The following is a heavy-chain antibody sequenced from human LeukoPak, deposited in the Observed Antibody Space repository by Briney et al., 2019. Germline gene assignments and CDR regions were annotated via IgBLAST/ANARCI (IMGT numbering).Heavy chain of an antibody. J-gene: IGHJ4*02. V-gene: IGHV3-30*18. D-gene: IGHD3-10*01. Sequence: PGRSLRLSCAASGFTFSSHGMHWVRQAPGKGLEWVAVISEDGRIKLYGDSVKGRFTISRDNSENTLYLQMNSLKIEDTAVYYCAKDRAFQAAGVTDYWGQGTLVTVSS. CDR2: ISEDGRIK. CDR1: GFTFSSHG. CDR3: AKDRAFQAAGVTDY.